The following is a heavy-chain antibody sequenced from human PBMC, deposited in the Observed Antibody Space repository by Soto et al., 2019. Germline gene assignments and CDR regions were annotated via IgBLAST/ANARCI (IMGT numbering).Heavy chain of an antibody. J-gene: IGHJ5*02. Sequence: SETLSLTCTVSGGSISSYYWSWIRQTPEKGLEWIGYVNDNWGSNYNPSLKSRVAISLDTSKNQFSLKLTSVTAADTAVYYCARGPLHIVVVTALYWFDPWGQGTLVTVSS. D-gene: IGHD2-21*02. V-gene: IGHV4-59*12. CDR3: ARGPLHIVVVTALYWFDP. CDR2: VNDNWGS. CDR1: GGSISSYY.